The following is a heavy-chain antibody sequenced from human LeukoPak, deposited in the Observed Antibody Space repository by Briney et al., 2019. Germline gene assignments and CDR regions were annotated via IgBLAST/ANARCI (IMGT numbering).Heavy chain of an antibody. V-gene: IGHV1-46*01. CDR2: INPSGGST. CDR3: ARDSPPGSSSSWFDY. D-gene: IGHD6-6*01. Sequence: ASVKVSCKASGYTFTSYYMHWVRQAPGQGLEWMGIINPSGGSTSYAQKFQGRVTMTRDMSTSTVYMGLSSLRSEDTAVYSCARDSPPGSSSSWFDYWGQGPLVTVSS. CDR1: GYTFTSYY. J-gene: IGHJ4*02.